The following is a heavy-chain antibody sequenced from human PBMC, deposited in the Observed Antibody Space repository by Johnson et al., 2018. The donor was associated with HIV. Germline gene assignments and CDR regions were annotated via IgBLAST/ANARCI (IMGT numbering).Heavy chain of an antibody. D-gene: IGHD5-12*01. V-gene: IGHV3-30*03. CDR2: ISYDGSNK. Sequence: QVQLVESGGGVVQTGTSLRLSCAASGFTFNTYGMHWVRQAPGKGLEWVAVISYDGSNKYYADSVKGRFTISRDNSKNTLYLQMNSLRAEDTAVYYCARDRRLADAFDIWGQGTMVTVSS. CDR1: GFTFNTYG. CDR3: ARDRRLADAFDI. J-gene: IGHJ3*02.